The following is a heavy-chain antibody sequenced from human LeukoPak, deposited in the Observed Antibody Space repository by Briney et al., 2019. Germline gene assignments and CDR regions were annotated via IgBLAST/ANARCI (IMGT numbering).Heavy chain of an antibody. J-gene: IGHJ1*01. Sequence: SETLSLTCTVSGGSISSYYWSWIRQPPGKGLEWIGFIYYSGSTNYNPSLKSRVTISVDTSKNQFSLKLTSVTTADTAVYYCARDLDSSWTGYFQPWGQGTLVTVSS. CDR1: GGSISSYY. D-gene: IGHD6-13*01. CDR2: IYYSGST. CDR3: ARDLDSSWTGYFQP. V-gene: IGHV4-59*01.